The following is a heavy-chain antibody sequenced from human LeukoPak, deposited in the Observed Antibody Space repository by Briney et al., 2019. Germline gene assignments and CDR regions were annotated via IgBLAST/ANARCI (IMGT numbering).Heavy chain of an antibody. J-gene: IGHJ6*03. D-gene: IGHD3-3*01. CDR2: ISGSGGST. Sequence: PGGSLRLSCAASGFTFSSYAMSWVRQAPGKGLEWVSAISGSGGSTYYADSVKGRFTISRDNSKNTLYLQMNGLRAEDTGVYYCAARYYDFWSGYYTDGYYYHMDVWGKGTTVTVSS. CDR1: GFTFSSYA. CDR3: AARYYDFWSGYYTDGYYYHMDV. V-gene: IGHV3-23*01.